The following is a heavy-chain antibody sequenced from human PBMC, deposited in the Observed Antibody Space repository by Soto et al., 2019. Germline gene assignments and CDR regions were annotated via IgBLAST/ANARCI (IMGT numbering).Heavy chain of an antibody. CDR2: ISGYNDNT. CDR3: AKDASSWFYYFYGMDV. Sequence: QIQLEQSRPELRKPGASVKVSCKASGYIFSNFGISWVRQAPGQGLEWMGWISGYNDNTNYAQKFPDRLRMTTAISTGTAYMELTTLRSEDTAVYYCAKDASSWFYYFYGMDVWGQGTTVTVSS. D-gene: IGHD2-2*01. J-gene: IGHJ6*02. V-gene: IGHV1-18*01. CDR1: GYIFSNFG.